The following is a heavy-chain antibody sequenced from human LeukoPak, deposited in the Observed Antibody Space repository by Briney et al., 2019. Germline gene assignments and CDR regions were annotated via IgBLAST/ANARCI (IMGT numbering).Heavy chain of an antibody. J-gene: IGHJ4*02. CDR2: INPNSGGT. D-gene: IGHD6-13*01. V-gene: IGHV1-18*01. CDR1: GYTFTSYG. Sequence: ASVKVSCKASGYTFTSYGISWVRQAPGQGLEWMGWINPNSGGTNYAQKFQGRVTMTTDTSTSTAYMELRSLRSDDTAVYYCARDGYSSSWEAFDYWGQGTLVTVSS. CDR3: ARDGYSSSWEAFDY.